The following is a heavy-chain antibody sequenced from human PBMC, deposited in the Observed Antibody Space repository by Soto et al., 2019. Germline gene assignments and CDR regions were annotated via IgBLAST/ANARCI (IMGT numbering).Heavy chain of an antibody. CDR3: ARRGSGSYSDY. CDR2: ISYSGST. J-gene: IGHJ4*02. V-gene: IGHV4-59*08. Sequence: SETLSLTCTVSGGSISSYYWSWIRQPPGKGLECIGYISYSGSTNYNPSLKSRVTMSVDTSKNQFSLRLSSVTAADTAVYYCARRGSGSYSDYWGQGTLVTVSS. D-gene: IGHD3-10*01. CDR1: GGSISSYY.